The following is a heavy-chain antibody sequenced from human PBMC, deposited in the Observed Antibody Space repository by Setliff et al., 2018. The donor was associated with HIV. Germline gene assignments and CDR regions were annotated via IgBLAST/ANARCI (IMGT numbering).Heavy chain of an antibody. D-gene: IGHD1-1*01. CDR1: GYTFTDYF. CDR2: IDPNNGDT. J-gene: IGHJ5*01. V-gene: IGHV1-2*02. Sequence: ASVKVSCKASGYTFTDYFMHWVRQAPGEGLEWMGWIDPNNGDTTIPQTFQGRVTMTRDTSINTAYMELSSLRSDDTAVCYCARQLSNSLESWGQGTLVTVSS. CDR3: ARQLSNSLES.